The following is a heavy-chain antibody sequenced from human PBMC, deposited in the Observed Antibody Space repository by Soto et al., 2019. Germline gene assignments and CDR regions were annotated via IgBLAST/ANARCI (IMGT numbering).Heavy chain of an antibody. D-gene: IGHD3-10*01. Sequence: QVQLQESGPGLVKPSETLSLICSVSGDSVSGYYWSWIRQPAGKGLEWIGHIYYSGITKYNPSLTSRDTISVDTSKNQFSLKLNFVTAADTAVYYCARQRSGSGNLLWFDSWGQGTLVTVSS. CDR3: ARQRSGSGNLLWFDS. J-gene: IGHJ5*01. CDR2: IYYSGIT. CDR1: GDSVSGYY. V-gene: IGHV4-59*08.